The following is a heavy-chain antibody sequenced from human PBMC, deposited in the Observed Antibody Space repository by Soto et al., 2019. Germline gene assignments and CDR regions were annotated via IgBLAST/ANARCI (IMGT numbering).Heavy chain of an antibody. Sequence: PGGSLRLSCAASGFTFSSYAMSWVRQAPGKGLEWVSAISGSGGSTYYADSVRGRFTISRDNSKNTLYLQMNSLRAEDTAVYYCAKGLAGYGSGSYYFDYWGPGTLVTVSS. V-gene: IGHV3-23*01. J-gene: IGHJ4*02. CDR3: AKGLAGYGSGSYYFDY. D-gene: IGHD3-10*01. CDR2: ISGSGGST. CDR1: GFTFSSYA.